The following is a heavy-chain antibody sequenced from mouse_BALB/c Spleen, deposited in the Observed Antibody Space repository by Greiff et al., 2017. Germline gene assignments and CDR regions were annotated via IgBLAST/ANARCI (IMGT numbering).Heavy chain of an antibody. V-gene: IGHV5-17*02. Sequence: DVKLVESGGGLVQPGGSRKLSCAASGFTFSSFGMHWVRQAPEKGLEWVAYISSGSSTIYYADTVKGRFTISRDNPKNTLFLQMTSLRSEDTAMYYCARSRLGVYYFDYWGQGTTLTVSA. CDR3: ARSRLGVYYFDY. D-gene: IGHD3-2*02. CDR2: ISSGSSTI. CDR1: GFTFSSFG. J-gene: IGHJ2*01.